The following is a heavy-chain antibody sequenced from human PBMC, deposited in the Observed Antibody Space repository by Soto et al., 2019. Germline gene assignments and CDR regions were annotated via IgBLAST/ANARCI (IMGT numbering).Heavy chain of an antibody. CDR3: ARHDVDIVATGLDY. CDR1: GGSFSGYY. CDR2: INHSGST. J-gene: IGHJ4*02. Sequence: PSETLSLTCAVYGGSFSGYYWSWIRQPPGKGLEWIGEINHSGSTNYNPSLKSRVTISVDTSKNQFSLKLSSVTAADTAVYYCARHDVDIVATGLDYWGQGTLVTVSS. D-gene: IGHD5-12*01. V-gene: IGHV4-34*01.